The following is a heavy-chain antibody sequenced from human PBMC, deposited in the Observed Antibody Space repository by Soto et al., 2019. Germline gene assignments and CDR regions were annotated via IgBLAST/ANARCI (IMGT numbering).Heavy chain of an antibody. CDR1: GFTFSTYG. D-gene: IGHD6-13*01. J-gene: IGHJ6*03. Sequence: ELQLVESGVGLVQQGGSLRLSCEASGFTFSTYGMNWVRQAPGKGLEWVSYIGSSVSTKYYAESVRGRFTISRDNVKCFLFLQMVSLSDEDTAIYYCARDAPYTHSWSPFYYMDVWGRGTTVTVSS. V-gene: IGHV3-48*02. CDR2: IGSSVSTK. CDR3: ARDAPYTHSWSPFYYMDV.